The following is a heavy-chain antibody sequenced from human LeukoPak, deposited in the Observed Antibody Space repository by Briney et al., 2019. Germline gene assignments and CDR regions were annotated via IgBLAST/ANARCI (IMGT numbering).Heavy chain of an antibody. CDR1: GFTFSSYA. J-gene: IGHJ6*03. D-gene: IGHD6-25*01. CDR3: ARTGIGSSRYQNMDV. Sequence: SGGSLRLSCAASGFTFSSYAMSWVRQAPGQGPEWVSTISIDGGRTYYADSVKGRFTVSRDTSKNTLYLQRNSLRAEVTGVYYCARTGIGSSRYQNMDVWGKGTTVTVSS. CDR2: ISIDGGRT. V-gene: IGHV3-23*01.